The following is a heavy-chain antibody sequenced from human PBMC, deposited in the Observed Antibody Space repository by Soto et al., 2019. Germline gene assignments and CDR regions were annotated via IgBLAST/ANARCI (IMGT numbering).Heavy chain of an antibody. CDR1: GFSLSTRGVA. CDR2: LYWDEDK. Sequence: QITLKESGPTLVKPPQPLTLTCTFSGFSLSTRGVAVGWFRQRPGKALEWLALLYWDEDKWYSPSLKSRLTITDDTSKNQVVLTMTNMDPVATATYYCAHRPRGYAYYFDYWGQGTMVTFSS. CDR3: AHRPRGYAYYFDY. V-gene: IGHV2-5*02. J-gene: IGHJ4*02. D-gene: IGHD5-12*01.